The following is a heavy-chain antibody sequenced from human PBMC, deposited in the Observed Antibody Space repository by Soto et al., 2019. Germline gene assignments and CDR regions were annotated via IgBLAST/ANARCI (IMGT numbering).Heavy chain of an antibody. Sequence: SETLSLTCTVSGGSISDFYWSWIRQPPGKGLEWIGYIYYSGSTNYNPSLKSRVTISVDTSKNQFSLKLSSVTAADTAVYYCARVVKYSSSWYGLLDPWGQGTLVTVSS. CDR2: IYYSGST. J-gene: IGHJ5*02. CDR3: ARVVKYSSSWYGLLDP. V-gene: IGHV4-59*01. CDR1: GGSISDFY. D-gene: IGHD6-13*01.